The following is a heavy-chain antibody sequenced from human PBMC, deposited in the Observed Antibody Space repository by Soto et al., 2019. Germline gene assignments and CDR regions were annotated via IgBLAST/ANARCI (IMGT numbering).Heavy chain of an antibody. Sequence: SETLSLTCSVSGGSISYNSYHWGWIRQPPGQGLEWSGSIFYTGTTFYNPSLESRVTMSVDTSKNSFSLHLTTVTAADTAVYFCARLVVVAPVANVWGQGTLVTVSS. D-gene: IGHD2-2*01. V-gene: IGHV4-39*02. CDR1: GGSISYNSYH. CDR2: IFYTGTT. J-gene: IGHJ4*02. CDR3: ARLVVVAPVANV.